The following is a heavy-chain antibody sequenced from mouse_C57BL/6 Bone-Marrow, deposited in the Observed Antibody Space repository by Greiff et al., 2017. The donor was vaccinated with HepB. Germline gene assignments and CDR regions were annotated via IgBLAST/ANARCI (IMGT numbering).Heavy chain of an antibody. V-gene: IGHV1-47*01. CDR3: ATHYDYDFAY. CDR2: FHPYNDDT. CDR1: GYTFTTYP. J-gene: IGHJ3*01. D-gene: IGHD2-4*01. Sequence: VKLQESGAELVKPGASVKMSCKASGYTFTTYPIEWMKQNHGKSLEWIGNFHPYNDDTKYNEKFKGKATLTEEKSSSTVYLELSRLTSDDSAVYYCATHYDYDFAYWGQGTLVTVSA.